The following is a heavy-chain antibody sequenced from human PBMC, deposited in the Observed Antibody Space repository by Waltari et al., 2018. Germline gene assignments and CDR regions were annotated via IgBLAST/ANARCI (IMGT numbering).Heavy chain of an antibody. CDR1: GGSFSGYY. Sequence: QVQLQQWGAGLLKPSETLSLTCAVYGGSFSGYYWSWIRQPPGKGLEWIGEINHSGSTNYNPSLKSRVTISVDTAKNQFSLKLSSVTAAVTAVYYCARESYSSSSFDYWGQGTLVTVSS. J-gene: IGHJ4*02. CDR3: ARESYSSSSFDY. CDR2: INHSGST. D-gene: IGHD6-6*01. V-gene: IGHV4-34*01.